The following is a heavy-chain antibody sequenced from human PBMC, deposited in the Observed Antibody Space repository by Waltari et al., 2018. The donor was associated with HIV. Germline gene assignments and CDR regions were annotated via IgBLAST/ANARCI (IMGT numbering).Heavy chain of an antibody. V-gene: IGHV3-7*01. CDR3: ARELRNYYDSSGYYIKDYYYYGMDV. CDR1: GFTFRSYW. J-gene: IGHJ6*02. D-gene: IGHD3-22*01. Sequence: EVQLVESGGGLVQPGGSLRLSCAASGFTFRSYWMNWVRRAPGKGLEWVANIKQDGSERYYVDSLKGRFTISRDNAKNSLYLQMNSLRAEDTAVYYCARELRNYYDSSGYYIKDYYYYGMDVWGQGTTVTVS. CDR2: IKQDGSER.